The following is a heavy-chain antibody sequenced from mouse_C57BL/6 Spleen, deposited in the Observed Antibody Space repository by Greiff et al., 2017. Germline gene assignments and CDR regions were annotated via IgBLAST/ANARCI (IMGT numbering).Heavy chain of an antibody. CDR3: TTAVLYAMDY. V-gene: IGHV14-4*01. D-gene: IGHD1-1*01. CDR1: GFNIKDDY. Sequence: EVKLMESGAELVRPGASVKLSCTASGFNIKDDYMHWVKQRPEQGLEWIGWIDPENGDTEYASKFQGKATITADTSSNTAYLQLSSLTSEDTAVYYCTTAVLYAMDYWGQGTSVTVSS. J-gene: IGHJ4*01. CDR2: IDPENGDT.